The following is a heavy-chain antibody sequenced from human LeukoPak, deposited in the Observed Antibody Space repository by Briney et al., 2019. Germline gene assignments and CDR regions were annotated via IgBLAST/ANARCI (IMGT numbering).Heavy chain of an antibody. CDR3: ARGVAAAGIRFDY. V-gene: IGHV4-39*07. CDR2: IYYSGST. D-gene: IGHD6-13*01. J-gene: IGHJ4*02. Sequence: SETLSLTCTVSGGSISSSSYYWGWIRQPPGKGLEWIGSIYYSGSTYYNPSLKSRVTISVDTSKNQFSLKLSSVTAADTAVYYCARGVAAAGIRFDYWGQGTLVTVSS. CDR1: GGSISSSSYY.